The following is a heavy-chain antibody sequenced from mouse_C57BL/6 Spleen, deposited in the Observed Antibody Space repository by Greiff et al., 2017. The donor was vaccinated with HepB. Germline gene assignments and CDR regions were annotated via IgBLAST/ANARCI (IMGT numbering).Heavy chain of an antibody. D-gene: IGHD3-3*01. J-gene: IGHJ2*01. CDR3: ARGGAATYFDY. CDR2: IDPSDSYT. Sequence: VQLQQSGAELVMPGASVKLSCKASGYTFTSYWMHWVKQRPGQGLEWIGEIDPSDSYTNYNQKFKGKSTLTVDKSSSTAYMQLSSLTSEDSAVYYCARGGAATYFDYWGQGTTLTVSS. V-gene: IGHV1-69*01. CDR1: GYTFTSYW.